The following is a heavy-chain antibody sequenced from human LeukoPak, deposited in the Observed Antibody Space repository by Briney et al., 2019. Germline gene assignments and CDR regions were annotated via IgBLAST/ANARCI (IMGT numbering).Heavy chain of an antibody. V-gene: IGHV4-4*07. CDR2: IYTSGST. Sequence: SETLSLTCTVSGGSISGYYWSWIRQPAGKGLEWIGRIYTSGSTNYSPSLKSRVTMSVDTSKNQFSLKLSSVTAADTAVYYCARDEYSSSSPWFDPWGQGTLVTVSS. CDR3: ARDEYSSSSPWFDP. CDR1: GGSISGYY. J-gene: IGHJ5*02. D-gene: IGHD6-6*01.